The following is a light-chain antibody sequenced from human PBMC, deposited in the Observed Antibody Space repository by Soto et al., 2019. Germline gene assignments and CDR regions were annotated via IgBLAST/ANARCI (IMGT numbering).Light chain of an antibody. V-gene: IGLV2-14*01. J-gene: IGLJ1*01. Sequence: QSLLTQPASLSGSPGQSNTLSCTGTSSENGAYNFVSWYQQHPGKAPKLMIYDVSNRPSGVSDRFSGFKSGDTASLTISWLQAEDEADYYCTSYTTSGSYVFGTGTKVTVL. CDR2: DVS. CDR1: SSENGAYNF. CDR3: TSYTTSGSYV.